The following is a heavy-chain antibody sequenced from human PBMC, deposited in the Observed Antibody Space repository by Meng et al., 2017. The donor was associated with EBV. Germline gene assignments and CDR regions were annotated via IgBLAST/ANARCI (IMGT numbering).Heavy chain of an antibody. CDR3: AHSRVGATEFDY. J-gene: IGHJ4*02. V-gene: IGHV2-5*02. D-gene: IGHD1-26*01. CDR1: GFSLSTSGVG. CDR2: IYWDDGK. Sequence: QITLKESGPRLVKPTQTLTLTCTFSGFSLSTSGVGVGWIRQPPGKALEWLALIYWDDGKRYSPSLKSRLTITKDTSKNQVVLTMTNMDPVDTATYYCAHSRVGATEFDYWGQGTLVTVSS.